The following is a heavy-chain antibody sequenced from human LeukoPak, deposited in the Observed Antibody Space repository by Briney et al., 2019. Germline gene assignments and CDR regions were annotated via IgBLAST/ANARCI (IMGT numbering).Heavy chain of an antibody. V-gene: IGHV3-13*01. Sequence: EMSGVGEAIGKGLEWVSAIGIRGDTHYSGSVKGRFTISRENAESSLYLQMNSLRAEDTAVYYCARGGIQLSCIDECYYLGRGTRVAVCS. J-gene: IGHJ4*02. CDR2: IGIRGDT. CDR3: ARGGIQLSCIDECYY. D-gene: IGHD5-18*01. CDR1: E.